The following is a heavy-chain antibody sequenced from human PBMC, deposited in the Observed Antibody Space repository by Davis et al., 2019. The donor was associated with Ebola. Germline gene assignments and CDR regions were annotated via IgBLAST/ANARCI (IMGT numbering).Heavy chain of an antibody. CDR2: IYHSGST. Sequence: MPSETLSLTCAVSGGFISSGGYSWSWIRQPPGKGLEWIGYIYHSGSTYYNPSLKSRVTISVDRSKNQFSLKLSSVTAADTAVYYCAKCRSGGSCYYGMDVWGQGTTVTVSS. CDR1: GGFISSGGYS. D-gene: IGHD2-15*01. J-gene: IGHJ6*02. CDR3: AKCRSGGSCYYGMDV. V-gene: IGHV4-30-2*01.